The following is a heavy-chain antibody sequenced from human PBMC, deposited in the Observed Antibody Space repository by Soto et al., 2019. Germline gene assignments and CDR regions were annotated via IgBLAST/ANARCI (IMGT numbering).Heavy chain of an antibody. CDR3: AKTPEYSRGWVKYYFDY. Sequence: GSLRLSCAASGFTFSSYAMSWVRQPPGKGLEWVSALSGSGGTAYNADSVKGRFTISRDNSKNTLYLQMNSLRAEDTAVYYCAKTPEYSRGWVKYYFDYWGQGTLVTVSS. CDR1: GFTFSSYA. D-gene: IGHD6-19*01. CDR2: LSGSGGTA. V-gene: IGHV3-23*01. J-gene: IGHJ4*02.